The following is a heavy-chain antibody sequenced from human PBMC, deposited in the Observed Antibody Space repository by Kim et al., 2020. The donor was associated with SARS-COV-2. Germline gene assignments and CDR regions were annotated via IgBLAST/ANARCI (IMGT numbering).Heavy chain of an antibody. CDR2: IRSKADGGTP. CDR3: TTDYERIGGLCDGETCYPASL. CDR1: GFTFTKVW. J-gene: IGHJ4*02. D-gene: IGHD2-21*01. V-gene: IGHV3-15*01. Sequence: GGSLRLSCAASGFTFTKVWLSWVRQAPGKGLEWVGRIRSKADGGTPDYAAPVKGRFTISRDDSKNTLYLQMNGLRAEDTAFYHCTTDYERIGGLCDGETCYPASLWGQGTLVTVSS.